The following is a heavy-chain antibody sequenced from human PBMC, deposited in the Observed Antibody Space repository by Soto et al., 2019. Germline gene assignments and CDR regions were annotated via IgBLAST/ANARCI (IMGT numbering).Heavy chain of an antibody. V-gene: IGHV3-53*02. CDR2: IYSGGST. J-gene: IGHJ4*02. Sequence: EVQLVGTGGGLIQPGGSLRLSCAASGFTVSSNYMSWVRQAPGKGLEWVSVIYSGGSTYYADSVKGRFTISRDNSKNTLYLQMNSLRAEDTAVYYCARNRVPKRGGHYFDYWGQGTLVTVSS. D-gene: IGHD3-16*01. CDR3: ARNRVPKRGGHYFDY. CDR1: GFTVSSNY.